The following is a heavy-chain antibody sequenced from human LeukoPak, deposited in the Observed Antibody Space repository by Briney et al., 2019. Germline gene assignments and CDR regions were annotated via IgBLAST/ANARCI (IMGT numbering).Heavy chain of an antibody. CDR3: ARDSPPGDAFDI. Sequence: SETLSLTCTVSGGSVSSGNYYWSWIRQPPGKGLEWIGYIYYSGSTNYNPSLKSRVTISVDTSKNQFSLKLSSVTAADTAVYYCARDSPPGDAFDIWGQGTMVTVSS. J-gene: IGHJ3*02. CDR1: GGSVSSGNYY. CDR2: IYYSGST. V-gene: IGHV4-61*01.